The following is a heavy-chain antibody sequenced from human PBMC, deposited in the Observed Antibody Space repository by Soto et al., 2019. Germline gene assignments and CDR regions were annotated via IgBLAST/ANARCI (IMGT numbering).Heavy chain of an antibody. J-gene: IGHJ6*02. CDR1: GFTFSSYE. V-gene: IGHV3-48*03. CDR2: ISSSGSTI. Sequence: PGGSLRLSCAASGFTFSSYEMNWVRQAPGKGLEWVSYISSSGSTIYYEDSVKGRFTISRDNAKNSLYLQMNSLRAEDTAVYYCARDHKGGYYYYGMDVWGQGTTVTVS. CDR3: ARDHKGGYYYYGMDV.